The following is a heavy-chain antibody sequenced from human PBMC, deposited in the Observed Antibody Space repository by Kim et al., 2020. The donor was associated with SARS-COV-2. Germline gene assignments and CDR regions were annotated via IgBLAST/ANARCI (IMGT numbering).Heavy chain of an antibody. CDR1: GFTFSSYA. D-gene: IGHD5-18*01. CDR3: AKAGGLYSYGFNYFDY. J-gene: IGHJ4*02. V-gene: IGHV3-23*01. Sequence: GGSLRLSCAASGFTFSSYAMSWVRQAPGKGLEWVSAISGSGGSTYYADSVKGRFTISRDNSKNTLYLQMNSLRAEDTAVYYCAKAGGLYSYGFNYFDYWGQGTLVTVSS. CDR2: ISGSGGST.